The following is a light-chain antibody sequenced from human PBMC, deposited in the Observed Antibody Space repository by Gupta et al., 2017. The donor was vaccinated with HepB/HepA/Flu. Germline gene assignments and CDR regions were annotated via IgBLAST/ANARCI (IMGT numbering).Light chain of an antibody. CDR2: DVS. CDR3: SAYASSISWV. Sequence: SALTQPASVSGAPGPAITISFTGTSSDVGGYNYVSWYQQHPGKAPKLMIYDVSKRPAGVANRFSGSKSGNTASLTISGLQAEDEADYYCSAYASSISWVFGGGTKLTVL. CDR1: SSDVGGYNY. J-gene: IGLJ3*02. V-gene: IGLV2-14*01.